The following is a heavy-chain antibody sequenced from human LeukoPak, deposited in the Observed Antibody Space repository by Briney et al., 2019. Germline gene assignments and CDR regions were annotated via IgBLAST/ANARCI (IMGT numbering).Heavy chain of an antibody. Sequence: TGGSLRLSCAASGFTFSNYGLSWVRQAPGKGLEWVSGISNSGGSTNYADSVKGRFTISRDNSKNTLYLQVNSLRAEDTAVYYCARAGNGYYCDYWGQGTLVTVSS. V-gene: IGHV3-23*01. J-gene: IGHJ4*02. CDR2: ISNSGGST. CDR1: GFTFSNYG. D-gene: IGHD3-3*01. CDR3: ARAGNGYYCDY.